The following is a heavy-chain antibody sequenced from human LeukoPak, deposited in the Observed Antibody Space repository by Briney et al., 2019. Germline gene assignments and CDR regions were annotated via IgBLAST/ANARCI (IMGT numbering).Heavy chain of an antibody. CDR1: GFTFDTHG. CDR2: VWFDGSVR. CDR3: AKDTAIQFLEPAF. Sequence: GGSLRLSCAASGFTFDTHGMHGVRQAPGKGLEWVAAVWFDGSVRHYSDAVKGRFTISRDNSLNTLYLQMNSLRVEDTAMYYCAKDTAIQFLEPAFWGQGTLVTVSS. J-gene: IGHJ4*02. D-gene: IGHD3-3*01. V-gene: IGHV3-33*06.